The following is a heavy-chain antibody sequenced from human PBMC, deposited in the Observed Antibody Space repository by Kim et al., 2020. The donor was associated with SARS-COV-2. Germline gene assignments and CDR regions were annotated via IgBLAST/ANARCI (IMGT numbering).Heavy chain of an antibody. CDR1: GFTVSSNY. Sequence: GGSLRLSCAASGFTVSSNYMSWVRQAPGKGLEWVSVIYSGGSTYYSASAKGRCTISRDISTNTLHLQMNSLRADDTAGYYCSRDSSTTGRPFDYCVHGT. CDR3: SRDSSTTGRPFDY. D-gene: IGHD1-1*01. J-gene: IGHJ4*01. V-gene: IGHV3-66*01. CDR2: IYSGGST.